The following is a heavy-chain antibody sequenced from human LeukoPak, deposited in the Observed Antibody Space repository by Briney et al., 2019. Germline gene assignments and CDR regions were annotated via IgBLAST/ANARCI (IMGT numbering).Heavy chain of an antibody. CDR3: ARASGSHGWFDP. D-gene: IGHD1-26*01. CDR1: GYSITSNFY. J-gene: IGHJ5*02. Sequence: LSLTCTVSGYSITSNFYWAWIRQPPGKGLEWIGRIYHSGSTYYNPSLKSRVTIAVDTSKNQFSLRLISVTAADTAVYYCARASGSHGWFDPWGQGTLVTVSS. CDR2: IYHSGST. V-gene: IGHV4-38-2*02.